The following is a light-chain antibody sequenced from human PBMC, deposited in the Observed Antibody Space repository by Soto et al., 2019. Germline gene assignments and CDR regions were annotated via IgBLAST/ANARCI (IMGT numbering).Light chain of an antibody. J-gene: IGLJ1*01. CDR1: NNDVGGYES. CDR3: SSYTSSSLYV. CDR2: DVS. V-gene: IGLV2-14*01. Sequence: QSALTQPASVSGSPGQSITLSCTGTNNDVGGYESVSWYQQHAGRAPRLIIYDVSNRPSGVSARFSGSKFGNTASLTISGLQAEDEADYYRSSYTSSSLYVFGTGTKVTVL.